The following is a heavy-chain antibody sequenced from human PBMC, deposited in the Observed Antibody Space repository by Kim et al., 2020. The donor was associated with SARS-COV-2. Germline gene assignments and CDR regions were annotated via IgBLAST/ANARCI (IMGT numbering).Heavy chain of an antibody. CDR3: ARQGHYDIVTGTGWVGY. J-gene: IGHJ4*02. V-gene: IGHV4-39*01. CDR2: IYYSGST. D-gene: IGHD3-9*01. Sequence: SETLSLTCTVSGGSISSSSYYWGWIRQPQGKGLEWIGSIYYSGSTYYNPSLKSRVTISVDTSKNQFSLKLSSGTAADTAVYYCARQGHYDIVTGTGWVGYWGQGTLVTVSS. CDR1: GGSISSSSYY.